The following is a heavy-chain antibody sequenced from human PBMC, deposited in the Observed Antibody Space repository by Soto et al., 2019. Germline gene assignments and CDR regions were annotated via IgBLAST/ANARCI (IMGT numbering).Heavy chain of an antibody. D-gene: IGHD5-12*01. CDR3: ARGEWLRYAFDI. CDR1: GGTFSSYA. V-gene: IGHV1-69*13. CDR2: IIPIFGTA. J-gene: IGHJ3*02. Sequence: SVKVSCKASGGTFSSYAISWVRQAPGQGLEWMGGIIPIFGTANYAQKFQGRVTITADESTSTAYMELSSLRSEDTAVYYCARGEWLRYAFDIWGQGTMVTVSS.